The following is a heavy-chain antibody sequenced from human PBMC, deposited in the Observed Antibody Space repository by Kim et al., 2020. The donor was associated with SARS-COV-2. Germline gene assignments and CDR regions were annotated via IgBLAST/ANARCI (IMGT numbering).Heavy chain of an antibody. CDR2: IIPIFGTA. CDR1: GGTFSSYA. J-gene: IGHJ4*02. CDR3: AREKDIVVVPAAGGPWTY. V-gene: IGHV1-69*13. D-gene: IGHD2-2*01. Sequence: SVKVSCKASGGTFSSYAISWVRQAPGQGLEWMGGIIPIFGTANYAQKFQGRVTITADESTSTAYMELSSLRSEDTAVYYCAREKDIVVVPAAGGPWTYWGQGTLVTVSS.